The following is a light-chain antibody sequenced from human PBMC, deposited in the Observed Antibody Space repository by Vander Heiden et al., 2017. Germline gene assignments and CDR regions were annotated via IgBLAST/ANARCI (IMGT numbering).Light chain of an antibody. CDR3: GAWDSSLSVVL. V-gene: IGLV1-51*01. J-gene: IGLJ3*02. Sequence: QSVLTQPPSVSAAPGQKVTISCSGGSSNIGYNSVSWYQQLPGTAPKFLIYDNNKRPSGIPDRFPGSKSGTSATLDITGLQTGDEAGYYCGAWDSSLSVVLFGGGTKLTVL. CDR2: DNN. CDR1: SSNIGYNS.